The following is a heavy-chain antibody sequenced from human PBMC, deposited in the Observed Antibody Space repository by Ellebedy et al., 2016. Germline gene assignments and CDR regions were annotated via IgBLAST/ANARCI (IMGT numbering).Heavy chain of an antibody. D-gene: IGHD4-17*01. J-gene: IGHJ4*02. CDR3: ARDLDGDYCFDY. V-gene: IGHV3-30*19. Sequence: GGSLRLSCAASGFTFSSYGMHWVRQAPGKGLEWVAVIWYDGSNKYYADSVKGRFTISRDNSKNTLYLQMNSLRAEDTAVYYCARDLDGDYCFDYWGQGTLVTVSS. CDR2: IWYDGSNK. CDR1: GFTFSSYG.